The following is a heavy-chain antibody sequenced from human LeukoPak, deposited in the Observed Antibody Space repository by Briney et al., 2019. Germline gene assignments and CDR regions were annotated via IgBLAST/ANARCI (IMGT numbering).Heavy chain of an antibody. CDR2: INRDESRK. CDR1: GFNFGNYW. J-gene: IGHJ4*02. CDR3: ASEVVTPVHFLDY. Sequence: PGGALRLSCTVTGFNFGNYWMTWVRWAPGKGLEWVANINRDESRKYYADSVKGRFTISRDNAKNSLYLQMNSLRAEDTAVYYCASEVVTPVHFLDYWGQGTLVTVSS. V-gene: IGHV3-7*01. D-gene: IGHD4-23*01.